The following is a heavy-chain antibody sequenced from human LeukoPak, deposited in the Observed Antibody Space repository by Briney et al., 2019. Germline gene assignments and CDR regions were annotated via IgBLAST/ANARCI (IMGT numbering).Heavy chain of an antibody. V-gene: IGHV3-23*01. J-gene: IGHJ3*02. CDR2: ISGSGGST. CDR3: AKDQRVDYGDFPGAFDI. Sequence: GGSLRLSCAASGFTFSEYAMSWVRQAPGKGLEWVSAISGSGGSTYYADSVKGRFTISRDNSKNTLYLQMNSLRAEDTAVYYCAKDQRVDYGDFPGAFDIWGQGTMVTVSS. CDR1: GFTFSEYA. D-gene: IGHD4-17*01.